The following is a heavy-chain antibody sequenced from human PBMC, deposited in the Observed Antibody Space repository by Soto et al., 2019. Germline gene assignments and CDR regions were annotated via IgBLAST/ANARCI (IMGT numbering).Heavy chain of an antibody. V-gene: IGHV1-69*06. J-gene: IGHJ4*02. CDR3: ARTRGGSGYSTYDY. Sequence: SVKVSCKASGGTFSSYAISWVLQAPGQGLEWMGGIIPIFGTANYAQKFQGRVTITADKSTSTAYMELSSLRSEDTAVYYCARTRGGSGYSTYDYWGQGTLVTVSS. CDR1: GGTFSSYA. D-gene: IGHD3-22*01. CDR2: IIPIFGTA.